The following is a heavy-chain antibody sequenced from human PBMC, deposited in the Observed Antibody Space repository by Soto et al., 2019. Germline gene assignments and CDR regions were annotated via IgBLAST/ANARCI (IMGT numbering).Heavy chain of an antibody. V-gene: IGHV4-39*01. D-gene: IGHD3-10*01. Sequence: SETLSLTCTVSGGSISSSSYYWGWIRQHPGKGLEWIGSIYYSGSTYYNPSLKSRVTISVDTSKNQFSLKLSSVTAADTAVYYCARQSEYYYASGRAAPLYGMDVWGQGTTVTVSS. CDR3: ARQSEYYYASGRAAPLYGMDV. CDR1: GGSISSSSYY. J-gene: IGHJ6*02. CDR2: IYYSGST.